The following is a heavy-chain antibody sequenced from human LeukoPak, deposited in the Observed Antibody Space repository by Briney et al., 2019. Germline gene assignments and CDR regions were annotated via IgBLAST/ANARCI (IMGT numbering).Heavy chain of an antibody. D-gene: IGHD5-18*01. Sequence: SGGSLRLSCAASGFTFSSYAMSWVRQAPGKGLEWVSAISGSGGSTYYADSVKGRFTISRDNSKNTLYLQMNSLRAEDTAVYYCAKDLQLWLLVPYHYGMDVWGQGTTVTVSS. CDR1: GFTFSSYA. CDR2: ISGSGGST. V-gene: IGHV3-23*01. J-gene: IGHJ6*02. CDR3: AKDLQLWLLVPYHYGMDV.